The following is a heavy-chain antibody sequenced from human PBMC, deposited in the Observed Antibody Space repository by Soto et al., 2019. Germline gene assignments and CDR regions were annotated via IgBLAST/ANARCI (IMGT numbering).Heavy chain of an antibody. CDR3: ARDSSSSRSFDY. Sequence: QVLLVQSGAEVKKPGASVRVSCKASGYPLTLYAIHWVRQAPGQSLEWMGWINPGNGDTKYSQIFQGRVTITWDTSARTAYMDLSSLISEDTADYYCARDSSSSRSFDYWGQGARVTVSS. J-gene: IGHJ4*02. V-gene: IGHV1-3*01. CDR2: INPGNGDT. CDR1: GYPLTLYA. D-gene: IGHD6-6*01.